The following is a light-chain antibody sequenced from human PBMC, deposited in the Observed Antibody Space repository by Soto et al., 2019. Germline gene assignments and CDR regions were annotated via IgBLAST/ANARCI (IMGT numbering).Light chain of an antibody. CDR1: QSISSY. Sequence: AIRMTQSPSSFSASTGDRVTITYRASQSISSYLAWYQQKPGKAPTLLIYVASALETGVPSRFRGSGAGTDFTLTISSLQSEDFATYYCQQYYTYPWTFGQGTKVEIK. V-gene: IGKV1-8*01. J-gene: IGKJ1*01. CDR2: VAS. CDR3: QQYYTYPWT.